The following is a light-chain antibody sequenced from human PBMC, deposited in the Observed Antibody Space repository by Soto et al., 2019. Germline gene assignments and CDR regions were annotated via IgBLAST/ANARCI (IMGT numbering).Light chain of an antibody. J-gene: IGKJ4*01. CDR2: TTS. CDR1: QSVGAR. V-gene: IGKV3-15*01. Sequence: EVVMTQSPATLSVSPGERATLSCRASQSVGARLAWYQQKPGQPPRLLMYTTSIRASGVPPRFSGSGSGTDFTLTISSLPSEDFAVYYCQQYNDWPPLTFGGGTTVEIK. CDR3: QQYNDWPPLT.